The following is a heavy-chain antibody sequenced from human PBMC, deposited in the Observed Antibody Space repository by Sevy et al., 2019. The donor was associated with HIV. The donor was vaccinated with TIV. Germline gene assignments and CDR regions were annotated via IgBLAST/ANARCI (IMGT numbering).Heavy chain of an antibody. D-gene: IGHD1-26*01. V-gene: IGHV4-59*13. CDR1: SGSISTFY. CDR2: IYSSGIS. Sequence: SDTLSLTCTVSSGSISTFYWSWIRQPPGKGLEWIGYIYSSGISNFNPSLKSRVTISLDTSKSQFSLKLTSVTAADTAVYYCAREWVGASRSFDYWGQGTLVTVSS. J-gene: IGHJ4*02. CDR3: AREWVGASRSFDY.